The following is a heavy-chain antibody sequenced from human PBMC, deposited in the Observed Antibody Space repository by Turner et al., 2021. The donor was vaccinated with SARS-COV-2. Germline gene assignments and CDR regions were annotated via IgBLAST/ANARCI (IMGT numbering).Heavy chain of an antibody. D-gene: IGHD4-17*01. J-gene: IGHJ4*02. Sequence: EVHLAESGGGLVQPGGSLRLSCAASGFAVSNNYMSWVRQAAGKGLEWVSLIYSGVSTYYADSVTGRFTISRDNSKNTLYLQMNSLRAEDTAVYYCATRMTTLPQWGQGTLVTVSS. CDR1: GFAVSNNY. V-gene: IGHV3-66*01. CDR2: IYSGVST. CDR3: ATRMTTLPQ.